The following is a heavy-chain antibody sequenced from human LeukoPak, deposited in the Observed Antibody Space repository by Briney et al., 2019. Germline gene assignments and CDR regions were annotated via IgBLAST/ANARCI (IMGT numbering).Heavy chain of an antibody. D-gene: IGHD3-9*01. J-gene: IGHJ5*02. Sequence: PSETLSLTCTVSGGSISSYYWSWIRQPAGKGLEWIGRIYTSGSTNYNPSLKSRVTMSVDTSKNQFSLKLSSVTAADTAVYYCARDKRYFDWSPPGGWFDPWGQGTLVTVSS. CDR3: ARDKRYFDWSPPGGWFDP. CDR2: IYTSGST. V-gene: IGHV4-4*07. CDR1: GGSISSYY.